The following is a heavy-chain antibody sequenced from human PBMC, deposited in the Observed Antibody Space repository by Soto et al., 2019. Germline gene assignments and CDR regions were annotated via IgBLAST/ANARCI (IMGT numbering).Heavy chain of an antibody. V-gene: IGHV5-51*01. CDR2: IYPGDSDT. D-gene: IGHD3-10*01. J-gene: IGHJ6*02. CDR3: ARTSYVVRGVINPHYYYGMDV. Sequence: GESLKISCKGSGYSFTSYWIGWVRQMPGKGLEWMGIIYPGDSDTRYSPSFQGQVTISADKSISTAYLQWSSLKASDTAMYYCARTSYVVRGVINPHYYYGMDVWGQGT. CDR1: GYSFTSYW.